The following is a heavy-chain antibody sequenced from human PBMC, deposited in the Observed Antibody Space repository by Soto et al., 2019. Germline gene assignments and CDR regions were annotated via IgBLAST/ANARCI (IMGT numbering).Heavy chain of an antibody. J-gene: IGHJ6*02. D-gene: IGHD3-10*01. Sequence: GASVKVSCKASGYTFTSYYMHWVRQAPGQGLEWMGIINPSGGSTSYAQKFQGRVTMTTDTSTSTAYMELRSLRSDDTAVYYCARSITMVRGAIIKDYYYYGMDVWGQGTTVTVSS. V-gene: IGHV1-46*01. CDR1: GYTFTSYY. CDR3: ARSITMVRGAIIKDYYYYGMDV. CDR2: INPSGGST.